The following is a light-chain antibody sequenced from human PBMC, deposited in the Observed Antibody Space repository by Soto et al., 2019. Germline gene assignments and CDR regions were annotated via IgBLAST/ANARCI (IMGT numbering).Light chain of an antibody. Sequence: QSALTQPASVSGSPGQSITISCTGTSSDVGGYNYVSWYQHHPGKAPKLMIYDVTDRPSGVSDRFSGSKSGNTASLTISGLQAEDEADYYCSSYTINTTRVFGGGTKLTVL. J-gene: IGLJ2*01. CDR2: DVT. CDR1: SSDVGGYNY. V-gene: IGLV2-14*03. CDR3: SSYTINTTRV.